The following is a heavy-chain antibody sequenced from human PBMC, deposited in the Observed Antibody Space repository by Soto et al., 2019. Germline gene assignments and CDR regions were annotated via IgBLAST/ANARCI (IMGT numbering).Heavy chain of an antibody. CDR2: IKHRGST. J-gene: IGHJ4*02. CDR1: GGSFSGYY. V-gene: IGHV4-34*01. D-gene: IGHD6-13*01. Sequence: QVQLQQWGAGLLKPSETLSLTCAVYGGSFSGYYWSWIRQPPGKGLEWIGEIKHRGSTNYNPSLKSRVTISVDTSKNQFSLKLSSVTAADTAVYYCASLYGSRGPFDYWGQGTLVTVSS. CDR3: ASLYGSRGPFDY.